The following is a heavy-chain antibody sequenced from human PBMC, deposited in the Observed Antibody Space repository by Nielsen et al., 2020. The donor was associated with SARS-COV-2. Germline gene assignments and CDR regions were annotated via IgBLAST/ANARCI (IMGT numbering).Heavy chain of an antibody. D-gene: IGHD2/OR15-2a*01. CDR3: ARALIGDIVIGYYYYYYMDV. Sequence: SVKVSCKASGGTFSNYAISWVRQAPGQGLEWMGGIIPIFGTADYAQKFQGRVTITADESTSTAYMDLSSLRSEDTAVYYCARALIGDIVIGYYYYYYMDVWGKGTTVTVSS. V-gene: IGHV1-69*13. J-gene: IGHJ6*03. CDR1: GGTFSNYA. CDR2: IIPIFGTA.